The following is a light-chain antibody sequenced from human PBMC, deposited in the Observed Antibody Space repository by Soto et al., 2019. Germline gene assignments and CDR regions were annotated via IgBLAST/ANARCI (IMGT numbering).Light chain of an antibody. CDR1: SSDLGTYNY. Sequence: QSALTQPASVSGSPGQSITISCSGTSSDLGTYNYVSWYQQHPDTPPKLIIYDVRNRPSGVSDRFSGSKSGATVSLIISNLQAEDEADYYCSSYTSSSTRVFGGGTKLTVL. V-gene: IGLV2-14*03. CDR3: SSYTSSSTRV. J-gene: IGLJ3*02. CDR2: DVR.